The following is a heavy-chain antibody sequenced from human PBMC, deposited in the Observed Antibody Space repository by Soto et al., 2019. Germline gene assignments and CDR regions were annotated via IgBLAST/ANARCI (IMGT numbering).Heavy chain of an antibody. CDR1: GFTFSSYS. V-gene: IGHV3-21*01. CDR2: ITSSSSYI. Sequence: EVQLVESGGGLVKPGGSLRLSCAASGFTFSSYSMNWVRQAPGKGLEWVSSITSSSSYIYSADSVKGRFTISRDNAKNSLYLQMNSLRAEDTAVYYCASEQWAGGMDVWGQGTTVTVSS. J-gene: IGHJ6*02. D-gene: IGHD6-19*01. CDR3: ASEQWAGGMDV.